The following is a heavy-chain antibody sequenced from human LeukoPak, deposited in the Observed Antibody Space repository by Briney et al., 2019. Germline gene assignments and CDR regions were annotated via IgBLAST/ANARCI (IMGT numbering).Heavy chain of an antibody. J-gene: IGHJ4*02. CDR2: INPNSGGT. CDR3: ASLVSSSPLGYCSGGNCYSQDYFDY. D-gene: IGHD2-15*01. V-gene: IGHV1-2*02. Sequence: ASVKVSCKASGYTFTGYYMHWVRQAPGRGLEWMGWINPNSGGTNYAQKFQGRVTMTRGTSISTAYMELSRLRSDDTAVYYCASLVSSSPLGYCSGGNCYSQDYFDYWGQGTLVTVSS. CDR1: GYTFTGYY.